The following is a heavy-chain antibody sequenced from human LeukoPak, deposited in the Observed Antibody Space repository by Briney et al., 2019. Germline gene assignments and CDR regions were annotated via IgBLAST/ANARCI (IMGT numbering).Heavy chain of an antibody. J-gene: IGHJ3*02. D-gene: IGHD3-10*01. V-gene: IGHV1-18*01. CDR2: ISAYNGNT. CDR1: GYTFTSYG. CDR3: ASASGSYYMLDAFDI. Sequence: ASVKVSCKASGYTFTSYGISWVRQAPGQGLEWMGWISAYNGNTNYAQKLQGRVTMTTDTSTSTAYMELRSLRSDDTAVYYCASASGSYYMLDAFDIWGQGTMVTVSP.